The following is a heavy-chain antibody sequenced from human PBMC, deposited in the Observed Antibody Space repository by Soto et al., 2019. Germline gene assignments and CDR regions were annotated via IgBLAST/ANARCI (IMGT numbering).Heavy chain of an antibody. D-gene: IGHD2-21*02. CDR2: IYYSGRT. Sequence: SETLSLTCIVSGESISSSSYYWGWIRQPPGKGLEWIGSIYYSGRTYYNPSFKSRVTISIDTSKNQFSLKLSSVTATDTAVYYCARRRTTVVTQAYFDHWGQGALVTVSS. CDR1: GESISSSSYY. J-gene: IGHJ4*02. CDR3: ARRRTTVVTQAYFDH. V-gene: IGHV4-39*01.